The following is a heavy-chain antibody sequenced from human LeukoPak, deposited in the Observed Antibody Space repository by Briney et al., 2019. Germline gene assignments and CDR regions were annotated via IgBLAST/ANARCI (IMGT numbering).Heavy chain of an antibody. D-gene: IGHD2-15*01. CDR1: GGSISSGGYY. CDR3: ARVERRERILDY. CDR2: IYYSGST. Sequence: PSQTLSLTCTVSGGSISSGGYYWSWIRQHPGKGLEWIGYIYYSGSTYYNPSLKSRVTISVDTSKIQFSLKLSSVTAADTAVYYCARVERRERILDYWGQGTLVTVSS. J-gene: IGHJ4*02. V-gene: IGHV4-31*03.